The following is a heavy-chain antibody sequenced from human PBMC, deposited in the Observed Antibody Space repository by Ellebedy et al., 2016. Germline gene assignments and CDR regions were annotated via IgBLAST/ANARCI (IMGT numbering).Heavy chain of an antibody. CDR2: MNPNSGNT. D-gene: IGHD3-3*01. Sequence: ASVKVSCXASGYTFTSYDINWVRQATGQGLEWMGWMNPNSGNTGYAQKFQGRVTMTRNTSISTAYMELSSLRSDDTAVYYCARGPFTIFGVVIISYFDYWGQGTLVTVSS. CDR1: GYTFTSYD. V-gene: IGHV1-8*01. J-gene: IGHJ4*02. CDR3: ARGPFTIFGVVIISYFDY.